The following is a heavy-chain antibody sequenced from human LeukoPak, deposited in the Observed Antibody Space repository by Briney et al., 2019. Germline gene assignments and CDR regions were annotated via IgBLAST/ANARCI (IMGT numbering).Heavy chain of an antibody. CDR1: GGSISSHY. CDR2: FYYSGST. CDR3: ARVWFGEPTNSFDP. J-gene: IGHJ5*02. Sequence: SETLSLTCTVSGGSISSHYWSWIRQPPGKGLEWIGYFYYSGSTNYNPSLKSRVTISVDTSKNEFSLILSSVTAADTAVYYCARVWFGEPTNSFDPWGQGTLVTVSS. V-gene: IGHV4-59*11. D-gene: IGHD3-10*01.